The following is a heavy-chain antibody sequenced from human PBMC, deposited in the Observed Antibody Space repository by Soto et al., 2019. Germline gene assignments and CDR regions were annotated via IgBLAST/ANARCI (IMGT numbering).Heavy chain of an antibody. CDR1: GGSISSSSYY. J-gene: IGHJ4*02. CDR3: ARPGYSGYEAFDY. V-gene: IGHV4-39*01. Sequence: SETLSLTCTVSGGSISSSSYYWGWIRQPPGKGLEWIGSIYYSGSTYYNPSLKSRVTISVDTSKNQFSLKLSSVTAADTAVYYCARPGYSGYEAFDYWGQGTLVTVSS. D-gene: IGHD5-12*01. CDR2: IYYSGST.